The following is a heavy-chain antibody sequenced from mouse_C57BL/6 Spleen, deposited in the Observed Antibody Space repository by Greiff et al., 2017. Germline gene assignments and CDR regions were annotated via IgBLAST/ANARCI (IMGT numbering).Heavy chain of an antibody. D-gene: IGHD1-1*01. CDR2: IDPSDSET. CDR3: ARDYYGTRGYYDY. J-gene: IGHJ2*01. V-gene: IGHV1-52*01. CDR1: GYTFTSYW. Sequence: QVQLQQPGAELVRPGSSVKLSCKASGYTFTSYWMHWVKQRPIQGLEWIGNIDPSDSETHYNQKFKDKATLTVDKSSSTAYMQLSSLTSEYAAVYYCARDYYGTRGYYDYGGQGTTLTVSS.